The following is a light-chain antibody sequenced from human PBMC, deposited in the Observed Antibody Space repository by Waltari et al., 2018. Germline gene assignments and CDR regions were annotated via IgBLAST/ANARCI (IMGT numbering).Light chain of an antibody. CDR1: SSDVGGYNY. V-gene: IGLV2-14*03. Sequence: ALTQPASVSGSPGQSITISCTGTSSDVGGYNYVSCYQQHPGKAPKLMIFDVSYRPSGISNRFSGSKSGNTASLTISGLQAEDEADYYCSSYISSDTLELFGGGTSLTVL. CDR2: DVS. J-gene: IGLJ2*01. CDR3: SSYISSDTLEL.